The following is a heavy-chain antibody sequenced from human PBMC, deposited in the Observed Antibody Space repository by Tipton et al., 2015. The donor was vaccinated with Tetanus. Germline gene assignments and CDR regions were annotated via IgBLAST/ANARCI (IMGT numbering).Heavy chain of an antibody. J-gene: IGHJ5*02. D-gene: IGHD1-26*01. V-gene: IGHV4-59*01. Sequence: TLSLTCTVSGGSISSYYWSWIRQPPGKGLEWIGYIYYSGSTNYNPSLKSRVTISVDTSKNQFSLKLSSVTAADTAVYYCARGISGSFPWGQGTLVTVSS. CDR2: IYYSGST. CDR1: GGSISSYY. CDR3: ARGISGSFP.